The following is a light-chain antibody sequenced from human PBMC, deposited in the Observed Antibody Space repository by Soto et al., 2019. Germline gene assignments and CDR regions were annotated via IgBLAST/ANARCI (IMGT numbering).Light chain of an antibody. CDR3: SSYTSSSTLV. CDR1: SSDVGGYEN. CDR2: EVS. J-gene: IGLJ1*01. Sequence: QSALAQPASVSGSPGQSITITCTGTSSDVGGYENVSWYRQHPGKAPKLMIYEVSNRPSGVSDRFSGSKSGNTASLTISGLQGEDEADYYCSSYTSSSTLVFGTWTKVTVL. V-gene: IGLV2-14*01.